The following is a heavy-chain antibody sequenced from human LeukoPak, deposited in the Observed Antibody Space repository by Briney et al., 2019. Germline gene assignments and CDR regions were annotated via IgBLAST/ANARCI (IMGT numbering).Heavy chain of an antibody. CDR2: IKDDGSAK. Sequence: GGSLRLSCAASGFTFSSSWMSWLRQAPGKGLEWVADIKDDGSAKYYVDSVKGRFSISRDNAKNSLYLQMNSLRAEDTAVYYCARGTKFGYYYVLSGDAFDIWGQGTMVTVSS. D-gene: IGHD3-22*01. V-gene: IGHV3-7*01. J-gene: IGHJ3*02. CDR3: ARGTKFGYYYVLSGDAFDI. CDR1: GFTFSSSW.